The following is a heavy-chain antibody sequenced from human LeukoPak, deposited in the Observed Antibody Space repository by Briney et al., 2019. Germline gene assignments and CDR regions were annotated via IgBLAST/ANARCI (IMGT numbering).Heavy chain of an antibody. V-gene: IGHV1-24*01. CDR2: FDPEDGET. Sequence: ASVKVSCKVSGYTLTELSMHWMRQAPGKGLEWMGGFDPEDGETIYAQKFQGRVTMTEDTSTDTAYMELSSLRSEDTAVYYCATVPPSRGSSWYEVNYGMDVWGQGTTVTVSS. D-gene: IGHD6-13*01. CDR3: ATVPPSRGSSWYEVNYGMDV. CDR1: GYTLTELS. J-gene: IGHJ6*02.